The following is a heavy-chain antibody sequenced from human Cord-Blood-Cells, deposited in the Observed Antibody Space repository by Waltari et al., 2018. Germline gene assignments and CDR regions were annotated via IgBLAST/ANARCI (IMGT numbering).Heavy chain of an antibody. CDR1: GFTFSSYA. CDR2: ISYDGSNK. CDR3: ARVWLSGYDFDY. J-gene: IGHJ4*02. V-gene: IGHV3-30-3*01. D-gene: IGHD5-12*01. Sequence: QVQLVESGGGVVQPGRSLRLSCAASGFTFSSYAMHWVRQAPGKGLEWVAVISYDGSNKYYADSVKGRFTISRDNSKNTLYLQMNSLRAEDTAVYYCARVWLSGYDFDYWGQGTLVTVSS.